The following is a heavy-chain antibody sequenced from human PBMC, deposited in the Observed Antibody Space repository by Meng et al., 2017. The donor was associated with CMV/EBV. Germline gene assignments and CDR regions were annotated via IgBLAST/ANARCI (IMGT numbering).Heavy chain of an antibody. CDR1: GGSFSGYY. CDR3: ARDIRSRIAAAGTPPGY. D-gene: IGHD6-13*01. V-gene: IGHV4-34*01. Sequence: SETLSLTCAVYGGSFSGYYWSWIRQPPGKGLEWIGEINHSGSTNYNPSLKSRVTISVDTSKNQFSLKLSSVTAADTAVYYCARDIRSRIAAAGTPPGYWGQGTLVTVSS. CDR2: INHSGST. J-gene: IGHJ4*02.